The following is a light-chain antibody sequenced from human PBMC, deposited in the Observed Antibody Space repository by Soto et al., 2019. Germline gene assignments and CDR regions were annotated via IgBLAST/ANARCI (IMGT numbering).Light chain of an antibody. CDR3: QQYGSSGT. CDR1: ESVSKNY. V-gene: IGKV3-20*01. Sequence: EIVFTESPGTLSMSPGERATLSCRASESVSKNYLAWYQQKPGQAPRLLIYGASNRATGIPDRFSGSGSGTDFTLTISRLAPEDFAVYYCQQYGSSGTFGQGSKVDI. CDR2: GAS. J-gene: IGKJ1*01.